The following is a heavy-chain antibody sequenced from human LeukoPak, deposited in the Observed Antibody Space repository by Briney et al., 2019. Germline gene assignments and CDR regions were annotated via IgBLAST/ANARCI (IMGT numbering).Heavy chain of an antibody. Sequence: PGGPLRLPCSASGFTLSCYVMSWVRPAPGKGLEWVSTLSNSGGSTYYADSVKGRFTISRDNSKNALYLQRNSLRDEDTAIYYCANRRNYASDYWGQGTLVTVSS. D-gene: IGHD1-14*01. CDR3: ANRRNYASDY. CDR1: GFTLSCYV. J-gene: IGHJ4*02. V-gene: IGHV3-23*01. CDR2: LSNSGGST.